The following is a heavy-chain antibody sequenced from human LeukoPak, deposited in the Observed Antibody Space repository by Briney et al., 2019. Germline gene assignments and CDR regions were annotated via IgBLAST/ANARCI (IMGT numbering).Heavy chain of an antibody. Sequence: PGGSLRLSCAASGFTFSSYSMNWVRQAPGKGLEWVSSISSSSSYIYYADSVKGRFTISRDNAKNSLYLQMNSLRAEDTAVYYCARGYSCSYDAFDIWGQGTMVTVSS. CDR3: ARGYSCSYDAFDI. CDR1: GFTFSSYS. V-gene: IGHV3-21*01. D-gene: IGHD6-13*01. CDR2: ISSSSSYI. J-gene: IGHJ3*02.